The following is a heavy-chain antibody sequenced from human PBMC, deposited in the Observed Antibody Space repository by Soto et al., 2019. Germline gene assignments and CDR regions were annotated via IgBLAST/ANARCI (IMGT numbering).Heavy chain of an antibody. CDR2: INPNGDGT. Sequence: ASVKVSCKASGYKFINHYMHWVRQVPGVGLEWMGIINPNGDGTDYSQKFQGRVTMTRDTSANTVHMELSSLRSEDTGVYFCARDSSASATSYSFDNWGQGTLVTVSS. J-gene: IGHJ4*02. V-gene: IGHV1-46*01. D-gene: IGHD6-25*01. CDR1: GYKFINHY. CDR3: ARDSSASATSYSFDN.